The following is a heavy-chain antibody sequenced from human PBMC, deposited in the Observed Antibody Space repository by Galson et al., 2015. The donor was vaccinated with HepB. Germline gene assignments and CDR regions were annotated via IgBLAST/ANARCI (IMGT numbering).Heavy chain of an antibody. CDR3: ARTSGSYLDAFDI. CDR2: IYTSGST. CDR1: GGSISSGSYY. Sequence: TLSLTCTVSGGSISSGSYYWSWIRQPAGKGLEWIGRIYTSGSTNYNPSLKSRVTISVDTSENQFSLKLSSVTAADTAVYYCARTSGSYLDAFDIWGQGTMVTVSS. D-gene: IGHD1-26*01. V-gene: IGHV4-61*02. J-gene: IGHJ3*02.